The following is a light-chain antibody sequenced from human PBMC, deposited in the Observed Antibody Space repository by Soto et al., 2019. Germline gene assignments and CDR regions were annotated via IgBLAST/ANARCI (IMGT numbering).Light chain of an antibody. J-gene: IGKJ3*01. CDR2: GAS. Sequence: EIVMTQSPATLFVSPGERATLSCRASQTVSDDLAWYQQKPGQAPRLLIYGASTRATNIPARFSCGGSGTEFTLTISSLQSEDSAIYYCQQYHDWPPITVGPGTKVNI. CDR1: QTVSDD. V-gene: IGKV3-15*01. CDR3: QQYHDWPPIT.